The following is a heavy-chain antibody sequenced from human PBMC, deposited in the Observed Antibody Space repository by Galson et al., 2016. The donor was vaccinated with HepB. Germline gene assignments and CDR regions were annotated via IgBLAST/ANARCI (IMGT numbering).Heavy chain of an antibody. V-gene: IGHV1-69*13. J-gene: IGHJ4*02. Sequence: SVKVSCTASGGTFSTYAINWVRQAPGQGLEWMGGSNTIFGPANYAQKFQGRVAITADGSTSTAYMELRSLRSEDTAVYYCARAGCSLTAYYKWVQGTLVTVSS. CDR2: SNTIFGPA. CDR3: ARAGCSLTAYYK. CDR1: GGTFSTYA. D-gene: IGHD3-9*01.